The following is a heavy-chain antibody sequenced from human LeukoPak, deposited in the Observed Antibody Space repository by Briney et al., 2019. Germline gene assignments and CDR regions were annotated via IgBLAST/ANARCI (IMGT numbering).Heavy chain of an antibody. CDR2: IRDNGYST. J-gene: IGHJ4*02. CDR3: ARGYDSNSYYTDS. V-gene: IGHV3-23*01. D-gene: IGHD3-22*01. Sequence: GGSLRLSCEASGFTFSSYAMSWVRQAPGKGLEWVSAIRDNGYSTYYADSVKGRFTISRDNSKSTLDLQMNSLRADDTAVYYCARGYDSNSYYTDSWGQGTLVTVSS. CDR1: GFTFSSYA.